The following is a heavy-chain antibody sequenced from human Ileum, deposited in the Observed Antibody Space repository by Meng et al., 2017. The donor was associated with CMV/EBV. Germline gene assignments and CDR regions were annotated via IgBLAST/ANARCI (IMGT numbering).Heavy chain of an antibody. J-gene: IGHJ6*02. D-gene: IGHD2-8*01. Sequence: GGSLRLSCAASGFTFRAYSMSWVRRAPGKGLEWVAYSSRTTGYKYYGDPVKGRFTISRDNAKKLLYLQMNSLRAEDSAVYYCARDLYCANGVCPYYHYGLDVWGQGTKVTVSS. CDR1: GFTFRAYS. CDR2: SSRTTGYK. V-gene: IGHV3-21*05. CDR3: ARDLYCANGVCPYYHYGLDV.